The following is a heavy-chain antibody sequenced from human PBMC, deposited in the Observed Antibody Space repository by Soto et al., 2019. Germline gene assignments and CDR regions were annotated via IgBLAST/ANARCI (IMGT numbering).Heavy chain of an antibody. CDR2: IYYSGST. CDR3: VRGRNWFDP. CDR1: GGSISSSSYY. J-gene: IGHJ5*02. Sequence: SETLSLTCTVSGGSISSSSYYWGWFRQPPGKGLEWIGSIYYSGSTYYNPSLKSRVTISVDTSKNQFSLKLSSVTAADTAVYYCVRGRNWFDPWGQGTLVTVS. V-gene: IGHV4-39*01.